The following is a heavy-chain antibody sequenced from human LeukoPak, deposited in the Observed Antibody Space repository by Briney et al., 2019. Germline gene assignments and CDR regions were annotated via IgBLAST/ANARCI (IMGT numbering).Heavy chain of an antibody. Sequence: GGSLRLSCAASGFTFSSYWMSWVRQAPGKGLEWVANIKQDGSEKYYVGSVKGRFTISRDNAKNSLDLQMNSLRAEDTAVYYCAREGEAIVVVPAAIRSLFYFDYWGQGTLVTVSS. CDR3: AREGEAIVVVPAAIRSLFYFDY. V-gene: IGHV3-7*01. D-gene: IGHD2-2*02. CDR1: GFTFSSYW. CDR2: IKQDGSEK. J-gene: IGHJ4*02.